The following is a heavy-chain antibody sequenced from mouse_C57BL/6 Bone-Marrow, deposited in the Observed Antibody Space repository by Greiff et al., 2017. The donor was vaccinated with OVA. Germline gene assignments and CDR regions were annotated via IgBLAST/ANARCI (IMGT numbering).Heavy chain of an antibody. CDR1: GFTFSDYG. CDR3: ATPNGYYAMDY. V-gene: IGHV5-17*01. Sequence: EVKLMESGGGLVKPGASLKLSCAASGFTFSDYGMHWVRQAPEKGLEWVAYISSGSSTIYYADTVKGRFTISRDNAKDTLFLQMTSLRSEDTAMYYCATPNGYYAMDYWGQGTSVTVSS. J-gene: IGHJ4*01. CDR2: ISSGSSTI.